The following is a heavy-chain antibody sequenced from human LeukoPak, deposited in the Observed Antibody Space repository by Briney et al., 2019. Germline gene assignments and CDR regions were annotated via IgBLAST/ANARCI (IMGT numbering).Heavy chain of an antibody. CDR2: ISGSGVST. CDR1: GFTFSSYA. CDR3: ARDLGSSSSGSGY. Sequence: GGSLRLSCAASGFTFSSYAMSWVRQAPGTGLEWVSAISGSGVSTYYADSVTVPFTISRDSSKNSLYLQMNSLRAEDTAVYYCARDLGSSSSGSGYWGQGTLVTVSS. D-gene: IGHD6-6*01. V-gene: IGHV3-23*01. J-gene: IGHJ4*02.